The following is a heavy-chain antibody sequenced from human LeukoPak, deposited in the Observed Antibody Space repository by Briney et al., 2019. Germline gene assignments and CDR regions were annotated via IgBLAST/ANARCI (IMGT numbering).Heavy chain of an antibody. D-gene: IGHD3-9*01. CDR1: GYSISSGYY. CDR2: IYHSGST. J-gene: IGHJ4*02. Sequence: SETLSLTCAVSGYSISSGYYWGWIRQPPGKGLEWIGSIYHSGSTYYNPSLKSRFTISVDTSKNQFSLKLSSVTAADTAVYYCARSVLRYFDWSMGGSYFDYWGQGTLVTVSS. CDR3: ARSVLRYFDWSMGGSYFDY. V-gene: IGHV4-38-2*01.